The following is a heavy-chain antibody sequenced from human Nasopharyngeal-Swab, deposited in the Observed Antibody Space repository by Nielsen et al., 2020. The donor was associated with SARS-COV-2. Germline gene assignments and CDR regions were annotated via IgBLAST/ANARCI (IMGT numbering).Heavy chain of an antibody. V-gene: IGHV3-48*02. D-gene: IGHD2-15*01. Sequence: WIRQPTGRGLEWVSYISGGSRAIYYADSVKGRFTISRDNGKNSLYLQMSSLRDEDTAVYYCARDSRVAYSMDVWGQGTTVTVSS. CDR2: ISGGSRAI. J-gene: IGHJ6*02. CDR3: ARDSRVAYSMDV.